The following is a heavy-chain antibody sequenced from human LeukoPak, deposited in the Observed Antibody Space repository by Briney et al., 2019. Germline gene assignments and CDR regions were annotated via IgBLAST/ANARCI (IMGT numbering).Heavy chain of an antibody. CDR2: ISGSGGST. D-gene: IGHD6-19*01. Sequence: GGSLRLSCAASGFTFSSYAMSWVRQAPGEGLEWVSAISGSGGSTYYADSVKGRFAISRDNSKNTLYLQMNSLRAEDTAVYYCAKDRTSSGWYTVVDYWGQGTLVTVSS. CDR3: AKDRTSSGWYTVVDY. V-gene: IGHV3-23*01. J-gene: IGHJ4*02. CDR1: GFTFSSYA.